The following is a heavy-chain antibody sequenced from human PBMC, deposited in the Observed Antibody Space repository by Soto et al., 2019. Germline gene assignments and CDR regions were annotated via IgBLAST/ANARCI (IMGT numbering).Heavy chain of an antibody. J-gene: IGHJ6*02. CDR3: ATPGYGDPDYYYYGMDV. Sequence: ASVKVSCKVSGYTLTELSMHWVRQAPGKGLGWMGGFDPEDGETIYAQKFQGRVTMTEDTSTDTAYMELSSLRSEDTAVYYCATPGYGDPDYYYYGMDVWGQGTTVTVSS. D-gene: IGHD4-17*01. CDR2: FDPEDGET. CDR1: GYTLTELS. V-gene: IGHV1-24*01.